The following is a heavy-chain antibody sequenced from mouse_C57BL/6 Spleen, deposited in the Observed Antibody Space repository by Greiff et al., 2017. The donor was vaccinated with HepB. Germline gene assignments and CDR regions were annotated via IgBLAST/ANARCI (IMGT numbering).Heavy chain of an antibody. CDR3: ARTMITTYYFDY. CDR1: GYTFTSYW. CDR2: IDPSDSYT. V-gene: IGHV1-50*01. Sequence: QVQLQQPGAELVKPGASVKLSCKASGYTFTSYWMQWVKQRPGQGLEWIGEIDPSDSYTNYNQKFKGKATLTVDTSSSTAYMQLSSLTSEDSAVYYCARTMITTYYFDYWGQGTTLTVSS. D-gene: IGHD2-4*01. J-gene: IGHJ2*01.